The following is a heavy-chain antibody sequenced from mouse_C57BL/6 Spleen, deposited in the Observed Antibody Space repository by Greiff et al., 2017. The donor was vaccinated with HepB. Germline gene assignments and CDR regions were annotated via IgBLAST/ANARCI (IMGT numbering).Heavy chain of an antibody. V-gene: IGHV1-55*01. CDR2: IYPGSGST. D-gene: IGHD2-1*01. Sequence: VKLQQPGAELVKPGASVKMSCKASGYTFTSYWITWVKQRPGQGLEWIGDIYPGSGSTNYNEKFKSKATLTVDTSSSTAYMQLSSLTSEDSAVYYCARIYYGDWYFDVWGTGTTVTVSS. CDR1: GYTFTSYW. CDR3: ARIYYGDWYFDV. J-gene: IGHJ1*03.